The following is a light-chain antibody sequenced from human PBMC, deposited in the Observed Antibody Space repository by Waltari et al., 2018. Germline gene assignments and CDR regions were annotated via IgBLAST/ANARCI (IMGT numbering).Light chain of an antibody. CDR3: QAWDSSTVV. V-gene: IGLV3-1*01. CDR2: QAS. CDR1: KLGDQY. J-gene: IGLJ2*01. Sequence: SYELTQPPSVSVSPAQTASITCSGDKLGDQYACWYQQKPGQSPVLVIYQASKRPSGIPERFSGSNSGNTATLTISGTQAMDEADYYCQAWDSSTVVFGGGTKLTVL.